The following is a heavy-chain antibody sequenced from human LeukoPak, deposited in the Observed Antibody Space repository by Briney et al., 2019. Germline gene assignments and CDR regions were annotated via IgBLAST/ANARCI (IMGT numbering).Heavy chain of an antibody. J-gene: IGHJ4*02. D-gene: IGHD2-21*02. Sequence: SETLSLTCTVSGGSISSYYWSWIRQPAGKGLEWIGRIYTSGSTNYNPSLKSRVTMSVDTSKNQFSLKLSSVTAADTAVYYCARESPIYCGGDCYSDLFDHWGQGTLVTVSS. V-gene: IGHV4-4*07. CDR2: IYTSGST. CDR3: ARESPIYCGGDCYSDLFDH. CDR1: GGSISSYY.